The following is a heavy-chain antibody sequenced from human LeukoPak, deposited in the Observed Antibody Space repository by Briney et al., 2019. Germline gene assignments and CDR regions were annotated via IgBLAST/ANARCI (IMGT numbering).Heavy chain of an antibody. CDR3: ARSRYCSGGICYLDAFDI. V-gene: IGHV3-21*01. CDR2: ISSSSSYI. J-gene: IGHJ3*02. CDR1: GFTFSSYS. Sequence: GGSLRLSCAASGFTFSSYSMNWVRHAPGKGVEWVSSISSSSSYIYYADSVRGRFTISRDNAKNSLYLQMNSLRAEDTAVYYCARSRYCSGGICYLDAFDIWGQGTMVTVSS. D-gene: IGHD2-15*01.